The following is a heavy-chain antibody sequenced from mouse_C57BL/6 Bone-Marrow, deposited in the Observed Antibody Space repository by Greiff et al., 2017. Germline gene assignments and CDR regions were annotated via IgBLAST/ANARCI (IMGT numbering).Heavy chain of an antibody. J-gene: IGHJ1*03. CDR2: IDPNSGGT. V-gene: IGHV1-72*01. D-gene: IGHD2-3*01. CDR3: ATDGYYWYFDV. CDR1: GYTFTSYW. Sequence: QVQLQQPGAELVKPGASVKLSCKASGYTFTSYWMHWVKQRPGRGLEWLGRIDPNSGGTKYNEKFKSKATLTVDKPSSTAYMQLSSLTSEDSAVYYCATDGYYWYFDVWGTGTTVTVSS.